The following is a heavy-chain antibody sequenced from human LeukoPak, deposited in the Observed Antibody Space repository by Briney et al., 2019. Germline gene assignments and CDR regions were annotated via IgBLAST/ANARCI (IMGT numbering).Heavy chain of an antibody. Sequence: SVKVPCKASGGTFSSYAISWVRQAPGQGLEWMGGIIPIFGTANYAQKFQGRVTITADESTSTAYMELSSLRSEDTAVYYCARYYYDNNYYYYYGMDVWGQGTTVTVSS. CDR1: GGTFSSYA. CDR3: ARYYYDNNYYYYYGMDV. CDR2: IIPIFGTA. J-gene: IGHJ6*02. D-gene: IGHD3-22*01. V-gene: IGHV1-69*01.